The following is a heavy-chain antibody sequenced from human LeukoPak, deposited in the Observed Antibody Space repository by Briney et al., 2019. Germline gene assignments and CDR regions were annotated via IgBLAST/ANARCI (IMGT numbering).Heavy chain of an antibody. CDR2: IKEDGSEE. CDR1: GFTFSNYW. J-gene: IGHJ4*02. Sequence: GGSLRLSCAASGFTFSNYWMTWVRQAPGKGLEWVANIKEDGSEEYYVDSVRGRFTVSRDNAKNSLYLQMNSLRAEDTAVYYCARDDYGDYVVDWGQGTLVTVSS. CDR3: ARDDYGDYVVD. D-gene: IGHD4-17*01. V-gene: IGHV3-7*01.